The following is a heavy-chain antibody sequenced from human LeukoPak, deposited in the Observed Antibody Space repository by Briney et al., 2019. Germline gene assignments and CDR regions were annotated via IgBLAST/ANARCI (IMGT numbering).Heavy chain of an antibody. J-gene: IGHJ4*02. D-gene: IGHD3-10*01. V-gene: IGHV1-2*02. CDR1: GGTFSSYA. CDR3: ARVAYYYGSGSYSDY. Sequence: ASVKVSCKASGGTFSSYAISWVRQAPGQGLEWMGWINPNSGGTNYARKFQGRVTMTRDTSISTAYMELSRLRSDDTAVYYCARVAYYYGSGSYSDYWGQGTLVTVSS. CDR2: INPNSGGT.